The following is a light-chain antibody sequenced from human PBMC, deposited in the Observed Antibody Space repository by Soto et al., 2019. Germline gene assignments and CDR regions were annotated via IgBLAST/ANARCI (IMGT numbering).Light chain of an antibody. J-gene: IGLJ2*01. CDR3: SSYTGSSTLL. CDR1: SSDVGGYNY. CDR2: GVS. Sequence: HSALTQPASVSGSPGQSITISCTGTSSDVGGYNYVSWYQHHPGKAPELMIYGVSNRPSGVSNRFSGSKSGNTASLTISGLQAEDEADYYCSSYTGSSTLLFGGGTKVTVL. V-gene: IGLV2-14*03.